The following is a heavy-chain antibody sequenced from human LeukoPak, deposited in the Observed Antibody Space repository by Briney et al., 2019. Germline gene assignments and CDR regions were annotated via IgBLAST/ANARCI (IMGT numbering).Heavy chain of an antibody. Sequence: ASVKVSCKASGYTFTSYDTNWVRQATGQGLEWMGWMNPNSGNTGYAQKFQGRVTMTRNTSISTAYMELSSLRSEDTAVYYCARGRYCSGGSCYYNWFDPWGQGTLVTVSS. J-gene: IGHJ5*02. CDR3: ARGRYCSGGSCYYNWFDP. CDR1: GYTFTSYD. D-gene: IGHD2-15*01. V-gene: IGHV1-8*01. CDR2: MNPNSGNT.